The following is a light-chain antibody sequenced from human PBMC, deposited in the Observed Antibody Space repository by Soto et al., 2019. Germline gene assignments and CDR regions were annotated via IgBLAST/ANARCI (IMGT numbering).Light chain of an antibody. CDR1: QNLHSF. Sequence: EIVLTQSPATLSVSPGERVTLSCRTSQNLHSFLNWYQQRPGQAPRPLIYDGSKRAAGVPDRISGDGSGTDYTLTISSLEHEDFAVYYCQQRTRWPMTFGQGTRLEIK. CDR3: QQRTRWPMT. V-gene: IGKV3-11*01. CDR2: DGS. J-gene: IGKJ5*01.